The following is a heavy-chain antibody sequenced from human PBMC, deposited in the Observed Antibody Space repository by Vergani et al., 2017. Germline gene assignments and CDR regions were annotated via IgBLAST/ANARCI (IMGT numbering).Heavy chain of an antibody. Sequence: QVQLQESGPGLVKPSETLSLTCTVSGGSVSSGSYYWSWIRQPPGKGLEWIGYIYYSGSTNYNPSLKSRVTISVDTSKNQFSLKLSSVTAADTAVYYCARGPGRWSSSWYIYYGMDVWGQGTTVTVSS. CDR2: IYYSGST. CDR3: ARGPGRWSSSWYIYYGMDV. CDR1: GGSVSSGSYY. D-gene: IGHD6-13*01. J-gene: IGHJ6*02. V-gene: IGHV4-61*01.